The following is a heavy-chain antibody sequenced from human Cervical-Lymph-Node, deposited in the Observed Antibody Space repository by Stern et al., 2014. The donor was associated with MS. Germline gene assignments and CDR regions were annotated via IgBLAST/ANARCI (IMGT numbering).Heavy chain of an antibody. CDR2: IYPGDSDT. J-gene: IGHJ4*02. CDR3: ARRGLGYDGADH. D-gene: IGHD3-16*01. Sequence: EVQLEESGAAVRKPGASLKISCKVSGYSFANFWIGWVRQVPGKGQERMGIIYPGDSDTRYSPSFQGQVTLSADESISTAYLQWSSLKASDTGIYYCARRGLGYDGADHWGQGALVTVSS. CDR1: GYSFANFW. V-gene: IGHV5-51*03.